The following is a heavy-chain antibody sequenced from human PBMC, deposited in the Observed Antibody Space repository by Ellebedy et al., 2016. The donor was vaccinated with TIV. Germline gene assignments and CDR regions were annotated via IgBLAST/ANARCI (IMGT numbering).Heavy chain of an antibody. Sequence: PSETLSLTCTVSGGSITGYYWSWIRQPPGKGLEWIGYIYYSGSTNYNPSLKSRVTMSVDTSKHQFSLELSSVTAADTAVYYCATLLPFGELGHWFDPWGQGTLVTVSS. D-gene: IGHD3-10*01. CDR2: IYYSGST. CDR1: GGSITGYY. V-gene: IGHV4-59*01. CDR3: ATLLPFGELGHWFDP. J-gene: IGHJ5*02.